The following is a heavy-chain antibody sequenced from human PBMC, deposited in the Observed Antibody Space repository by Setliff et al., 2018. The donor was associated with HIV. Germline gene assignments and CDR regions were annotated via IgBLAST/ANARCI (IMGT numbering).Heavy chain of an antibody. CDR1: GFTFSSYA. CDR3: TAQGSVTNYNVWGGPFWYFDL. V-gene: IGHV3-48*04. Sequence: GGSLRLSCAASGFTFSSYAMSWVRQAPGQGLEWISYISSSGSLMLYADSVKARFTISRDNAKNSLFLQMDSLRAEDTAVYYCTAQGSVTNYNVWGGPFWYFDLWGRGTLVTVSS. D-gene: IGHD3-3*01. CDR2: ISSSGSLM. J-gene: IGHJ2*01.